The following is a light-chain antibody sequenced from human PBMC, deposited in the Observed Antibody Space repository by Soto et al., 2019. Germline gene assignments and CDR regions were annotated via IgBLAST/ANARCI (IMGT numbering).Light chain of an antibody. CDR2: SAS. CDR1: RTVDGNY. CDR3: QQYNNWPQT. Sequence: PGERATLSCRASRTVDGNYLAWYHQKPGQPPRLLIHSASTRAPGIPDRFSASGAGTDFTLTISRLEPEDSAVYHCQQYNNWPQTFGQGTKVDIK. V-gene: IGKV3-20*01. J-gene: IGKJ1*01.